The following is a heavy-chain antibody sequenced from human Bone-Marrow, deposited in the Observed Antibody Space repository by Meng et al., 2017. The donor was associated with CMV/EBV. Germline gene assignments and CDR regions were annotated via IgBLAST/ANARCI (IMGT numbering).Heavy chain of an antibody. D-gene: IGHD3-10*01. V-gene: IGHV1-69*05. Sequence: SVKVSCKASGGTFNKYAISWVRQAPGQGLEWMGGIIPDLSKATYTQKFEDRVTITTDESTSTAYMELSRLSSEDTAVYYCASGGWGHGDPYYYYAMAVWGQGATVTVSS. CDR2: IIPDLSKA. J-gene: IGHJ6*02. CDR3: ASGGWGHGDPYYYYAMAV. CDR1: GGTFNKYA.